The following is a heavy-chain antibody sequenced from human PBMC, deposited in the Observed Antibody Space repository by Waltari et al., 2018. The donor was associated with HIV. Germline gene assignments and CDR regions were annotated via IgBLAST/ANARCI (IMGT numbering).Heavy chain of an antibody. CDR2: ISYGGRS. CDR1: GGSFSGYY. CDR3: ARLWPPVVAPAAIVPPIWFDS. Sequence: QVRLPMWGTGLLRPSETLSLTCAVYGGSFSGYYWGWIRQPPGQTLEWVGDISYGGRSPYNPSLAGRVTISIDTSKNQFALNLTSVTAADMAIYYCARLWPPVVAPAAIVPPIWFDSWSRGTLVTVSS. J-gene: IGHJ5*01. D-gene: IGHD2-2*02. V-gene: IGHV4-34*02.